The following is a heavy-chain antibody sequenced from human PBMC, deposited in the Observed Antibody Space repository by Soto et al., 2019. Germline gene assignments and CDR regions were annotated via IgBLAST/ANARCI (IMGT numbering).Heavy chain of an antibody. CDR2: ISSRNSYI. V-gene: IGHV3-21*01. CDR3: AGSEQGYYFYMDV. D-gene: IGHD6-13*01. J-gene: IGHJ6*03. CDR1: EFSFSTSN. Sequence: EMQLVESGGGLVKPGGSLRLSCAGAEFSFSTSNLNWVRQAPGKGLEWVSSISSRNSYIYYADSVKGRFTISRDNAKNSLYLEMNSLRAEDTAVYYCAGSEQGYYFYMDVWGNGTTVTVSS.